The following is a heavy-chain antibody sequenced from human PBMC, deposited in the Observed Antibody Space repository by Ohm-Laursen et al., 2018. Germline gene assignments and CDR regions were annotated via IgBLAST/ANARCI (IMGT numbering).Heavy chain of an antibody. J-gene: IGHJ5*02. V-gene: IGHV1-2*02. D-gene: IGHD3-22*01. CDR3: ARGYLKEVIISNRYNWFDP. CDR1: GYTFDSFG. CDR2: IKSNSGDT. Sequence: ASVKVSCKASGYTFDSFGITWVRQAPGQGLEWMGWIKSNSGDTKYAQKFEGRVTMTRDTSIGTAYMELTRLTSDDTAVYYCARGYLKEVIISNRYNWFDPWGQGTLVTVSS.